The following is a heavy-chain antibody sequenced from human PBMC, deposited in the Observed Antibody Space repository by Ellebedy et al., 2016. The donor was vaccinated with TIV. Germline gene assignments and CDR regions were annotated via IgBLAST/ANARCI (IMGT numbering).Heavy chain of an antibody. J-gene: IGHJ3*02. Sequence: SETLSLTCAVSGGSISSSNWWSWVRQPPGKGLEWIGEIYHSGSTNYNPSLKSRVTISVDKSKNQFSLKLSSVTAADTAVYYCARDRTGSYRGVDAFDIWGQGTMVTVSS. CDR3: ARDRTGSYRGVDAFDI. CDR2: IYHSGST. D-gene: IGHD3/OR15-3a*01. CDR1: GGSISSSNW. V-gene: IGHV4-4*02.